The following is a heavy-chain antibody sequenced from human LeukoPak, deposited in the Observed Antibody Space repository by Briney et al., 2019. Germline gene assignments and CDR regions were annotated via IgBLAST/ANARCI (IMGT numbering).Heavy chain of an antibody. CDR3: VTDRYYYDSSGYYYVSHAFDI. V-gene: IGHV3-53*01. CDR2: IYSGGKT. D-gene: IGHD3-22*01. Sequence: GGSLRLSCAASGFTVSSNYMSWVRQAPGKGLEWVSVIYSGGKTYYADSVTGRFTISRDNSKNTLYLQMNSLRAEDTAVYYCVTDRYYYDSSGYYYVSHAFDIWGQGTMVTVSS. CDR1: GFTVSSNY. J-gene: IGHJ3*02.